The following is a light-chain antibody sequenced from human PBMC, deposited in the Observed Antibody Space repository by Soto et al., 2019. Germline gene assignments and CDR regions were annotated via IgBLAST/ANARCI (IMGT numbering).Light chain of an antibody. J-gene: IGKJ5*01. V-gene: IGKV3-20*01. CDR1: QSVRRNC. Sequence: EIVLTQSPGTLSLSPGERATLSCRASQSVRRNCLAWYQQKPGQAPRLLIYDVSIRASGSPDRFSGSGSGTDFTLTIGRLEPEDFAVYYCQQYGSSPLITFGQGTRLEIK. CDR3: QQYGSSPLIT. CDR2: DVS.